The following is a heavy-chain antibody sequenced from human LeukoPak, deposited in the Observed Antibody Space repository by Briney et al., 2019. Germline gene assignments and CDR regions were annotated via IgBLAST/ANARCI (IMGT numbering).Heavy chain of an antibody. V-gene: IGHV4-34*01. CDR3: ARGLSGY. D-gene: IGHD6-25*01. CDR1: GGSFSGYY. Sequence: PSETLSLTCAASGGSFSGYYWNWIRQPPGKGLEWIGEINHSGSTNYNPSLKSRVTISVDTSKNQFSLKLSSVTAADTAVYYCARGLSGYWGQGTLVTVSS. CDR2: INHSGST. J-gene: IGHJ4*02.